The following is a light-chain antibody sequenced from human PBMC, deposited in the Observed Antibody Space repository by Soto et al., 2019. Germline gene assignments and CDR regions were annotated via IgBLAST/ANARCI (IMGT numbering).Light chain of an antibody. CDR3: SSYTSSSTKV. CDR2: DVN. J-gene: IGLJ1*01. V-gene: IGLV2-14*03. CDR1: SSDVGSYNY. Sequence: QSVLTQPRSVSGSPGQSITISCTGSSSDVGSYNYVSWYQQHPGQAPKFMIYDVNKRPSGVSHRFSGSKSGNTASLTISGLQAEDEADYYCSSYTSSSTKVFGTGTKLTVL.